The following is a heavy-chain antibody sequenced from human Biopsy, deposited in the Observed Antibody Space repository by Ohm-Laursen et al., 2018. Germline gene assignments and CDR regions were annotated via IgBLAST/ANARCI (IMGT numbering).Heavy chain of an antibody. J-gene: IGHJ5*02. Sequence: GTLSLTCAVYGGSFSGYYWTWIRQPPGKGLEWIGHVYNGGITNYNPSLKSRVTISKDTSKNQFSLQVNSVTAADTAVYYCARTPRDSFWSGSYKRGLWFDPWGQGTLVIVSS. V-gene: IGHV4-34*01. CDR3: ARTPRDSFWSGSYKRGLWFDP. D-gene: IGHD3-3*01. CDR2: VYNGGIT. CDR1: GGSFSGYY.